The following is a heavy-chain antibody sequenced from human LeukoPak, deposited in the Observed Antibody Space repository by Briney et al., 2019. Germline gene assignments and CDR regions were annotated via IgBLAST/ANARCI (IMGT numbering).Heavy chain of an antibody. J-gene: IGHJ5*02. Sequence: GGSLRLSCAASGFTVSSNYMSWVRQAPGKGLEWVSVIYSGGNTYYADSVKGRFTISRDNSKNTLYLQMNSLRAEDTAVYYCARDDGLGTFNWFGPWGQGTLVTVSS. CDR1: GFTVSSNY. CDR3: ARDDGLGTFNWFGP. CDR2: IYSGGNT. V-gene: IGHV3-66*02.